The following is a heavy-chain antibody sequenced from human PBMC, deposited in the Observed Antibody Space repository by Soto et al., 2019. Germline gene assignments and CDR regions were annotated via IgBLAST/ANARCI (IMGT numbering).Heavy chain of an antibody. D-gene: IGHD2-15*01. Sequence: ASVKVNCRASGYTFTSYGISWVRQAPGQGLEWMGWISAYNGNTNYAQKLQGRVTMTTDTSTSTAYMELRSLRSDDTAVYYCASSDSPENWFDPWGQGTLVTVSS. V-gene: IGHV1-18*01. CDR1: GYTFTSYG. J-gene: IGHJ5*02. CDR2: ISAYNGNT. CDR3: ASSDSPENWFDP.